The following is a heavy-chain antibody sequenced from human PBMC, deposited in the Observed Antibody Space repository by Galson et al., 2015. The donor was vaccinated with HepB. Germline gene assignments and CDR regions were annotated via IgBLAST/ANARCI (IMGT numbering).Heavy chain of an antibody. V-gene: IGHV1-18*01. D-gene: IGHD5-24*01. CDR1: GYTFTRYG. CDR3: ARGGMATIGGPTFDY. Sequence: SVKVSCKASGYTFTRYGISWVRHVPGQGLEWMGWITAYNTNANYAQNRQGRVTMTTDTSTSTAFMELRSLRSDGTAVYYCARGGMATIGGPTFDYWGQGTLVTVSS. J-gene: IGHJ4*02. CDR2: ITAYNTNA.